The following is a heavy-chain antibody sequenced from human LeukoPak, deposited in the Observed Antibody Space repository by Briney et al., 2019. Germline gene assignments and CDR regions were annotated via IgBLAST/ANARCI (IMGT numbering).Heavy chain of an antibody. CDR3: AKDRGNSFYYGMDL. Sequence: GGSPRLSCAASGFTFSSYGMHWVRQAPGKGLEWVALIRYDGSNKYYADSVTGRFTISRDNSKKTLYLQMNSLRGEDTAVYYCAKDRGNSFYYGMDLWGQGTTVTVSS. V-gene: IGHV3-30*02. J-gene: IGHJ6*02. D-gene: IGHD3-10*01. CDR1: GFTFSSYG. CDR2: IRYDGSNK.